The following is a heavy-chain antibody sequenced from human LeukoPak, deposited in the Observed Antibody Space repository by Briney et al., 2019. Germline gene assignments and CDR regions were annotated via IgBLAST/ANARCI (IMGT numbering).Heavy chain of an antibody. D-gene: IGHD4-11*01. J-gene: IGHJ4*02. CDR1: GFIFSSYT. CDR3: VRDPYSNADFDY. Sequence: PGGSLRLSCAASGFIFSSYTMNWVRQAPGKGLEWVSSISSSSSYIYYADSVKGRFTISRDNAKNSLYLQMNSLRAEDTAVYYCVRDPYSNADFDYWGQGTLVTVSS. CDR2: ISSSSSYI. V-gene: IGHV3-21*01.